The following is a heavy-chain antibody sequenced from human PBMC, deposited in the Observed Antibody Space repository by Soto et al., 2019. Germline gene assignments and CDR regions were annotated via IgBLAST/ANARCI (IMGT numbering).Heavy chain of an antibody. CDR1: GFTFSSYS. D-gene: IGHD2-8*01. Sequence: EVQLVESGGGLVKPGGSLRLSCAASGFTFSSYSMNWVRQAPGKGLEWVSSISSSSSYIYYADSVKGRFTISRDNAKNSLYLQMNSLRAEDTAVYYCVRVVHGAFFYFDYWGQGTLVTVSS. J-gene: IGHJ4*02. V-gene: IGHV3-21*01. CDR2: ISSSSSYI. CDR3: VRVVHGAFFYFDY.